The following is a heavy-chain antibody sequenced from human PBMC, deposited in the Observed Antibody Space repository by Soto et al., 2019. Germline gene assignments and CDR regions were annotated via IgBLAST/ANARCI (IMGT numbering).Heavy chain of an antibody. CDR2: IYYSGST. CDR3: ARTYYDILTGYYTLVS. D-gene: IGHD3-9*01. CDR1: GGSISSYY. Sequence: SETLSLTCTVSGGSISSYYWSWIRQPPGKGLEWIGYIYYSGSTNYNPSLKSRVTTSVDTSKNQFSLKLSSVTAADTAVYYCARTYYDILTGYYTLVSGAQGTLV. V-gene: IGHV4-59*01. J-gene: IGHJ4*02.